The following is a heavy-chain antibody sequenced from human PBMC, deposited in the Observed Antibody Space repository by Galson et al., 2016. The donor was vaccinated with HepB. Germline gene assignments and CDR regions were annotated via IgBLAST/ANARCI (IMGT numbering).Heavy chain of an antibody. V-gene: IGHV3-48*03. CDR1: GFTFNTYD. Sequence: SLRLSCAASGFTFNTYDMICVRQAPGRGLEWISSISSSGASTSHAESVNARFPISRDNGKKSLYLQMNSLRVEDTAVYYCARELSGDDILTGYYLGQAFDIWGQGTVVTVSS. J-gene: IGHJ3*02. D-gene: IGHD3-9*01. CDR3: ARELSGDDILTGYYLGQAFDI. CDR2: ISSSGAST.